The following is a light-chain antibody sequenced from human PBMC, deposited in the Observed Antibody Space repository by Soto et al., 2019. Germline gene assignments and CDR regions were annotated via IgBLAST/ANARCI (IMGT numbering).Light chain of an antibody. V-gene: IGKV3-20*01. CDR2: TTS. CDR3: QQFGNSPYA. J-gene: IGKJ2*01. Sequence: EVALTQSPDTLSLSPGESATRSCRASHSVTHFLAWYHQKPGQAPRLLIHTTSNRPSGLPDRFRGSRSGTDFTLTITRLEPEDSGVYYCQQFGNSPYALGQGTKLE. CDR1: HSVTHF.